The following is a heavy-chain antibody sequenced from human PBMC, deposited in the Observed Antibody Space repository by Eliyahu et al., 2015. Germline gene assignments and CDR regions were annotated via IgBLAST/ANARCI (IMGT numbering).Heavy chain of an antibody. V-gene: IGHV4-31*03. Sequence: QVQLQESGPGLVKPSQTLSLTCTXSXGSXXXXGYYWSWIRQHPGKGLEWIGYIYYSGSTYYNPSLKSRVTISVDTSKNQFSLKLSSVTAADTAVYYCASLWFGELLLGDYYYGMDVWGQGTTVTVSS. J-gene: IGHJ6*02. CDR3: ASLWFGELLLGDYYYGMDV. CDR2: IYYSGST. D-gene: IGHD3-10*01. CDR1: XGSXXXXGYY.